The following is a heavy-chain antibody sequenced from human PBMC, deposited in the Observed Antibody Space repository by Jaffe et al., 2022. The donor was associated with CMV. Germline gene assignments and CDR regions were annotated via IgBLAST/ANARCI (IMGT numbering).Heavy chain of an antibody. CDR2: INFSGSA. J-gene: IGHJ3*01. V-gene: IGHV4-39*01. CDR1: GASMISSRYF. Sequence: QLQMEESGPGLVKPSETLSLTCTVYGASMISSRYFWGWIRQAPGKGLEWIGSINFSGSAYYNPSLSSRVSISADTPKNQFSLIVSSVTAADTALYYCARHRQSRSQPSVIDLWGRGTMVTVSS. CDR3: ARHRQSRSQPSVIDL. D-gene: IGHD3-10*01.